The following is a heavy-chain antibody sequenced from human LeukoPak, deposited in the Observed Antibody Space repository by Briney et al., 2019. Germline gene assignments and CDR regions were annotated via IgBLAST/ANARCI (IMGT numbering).Heavy chain of an antibody. CDR2: INPNSGGT. D-gene: IGHD3-3*01. J-gene: IGHJ3*02. Sequence: ASVKVSCKASGYTFTGYYMHWVRQAPGQGLEWMGWINPNSGGTNYAQKFQGRVTMTRDTSISTAYMELSRLRSDDTAVYYCARGTTLYDFWSGYRDAFDIWGQGTMVTVSS. CDR3: ARGTTLYDFWSGYRDAFDI. V-gene: IGHV1-2*02. CDR1: GYTFTGYY.